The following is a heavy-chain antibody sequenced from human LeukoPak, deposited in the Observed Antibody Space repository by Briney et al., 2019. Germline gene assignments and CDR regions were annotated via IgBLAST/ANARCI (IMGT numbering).Heavy chain of an antibody. CDR2: IKKDGSEK. D-gene: IGHD2-15*01. V-gene: IGHV3-7*04. CDR3: ARFCIDCYYAMDV. J-gene: IGHJ6*01. CDR1: GFTFSVFG. Sequence: GGSLRLSCAASGFTFSVFGLSWVRQAPGKGLEWVANIKKDGSEKYYAESVRGRFSISRDNAKDSLYLQMNSLRADDTAVYYCARFCIDCYYAMDVWGQGTTVAVSS.